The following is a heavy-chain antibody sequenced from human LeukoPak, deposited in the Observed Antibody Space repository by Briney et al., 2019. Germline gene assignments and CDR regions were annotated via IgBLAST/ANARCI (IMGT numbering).Heavy chain of an antibody. V-gene: IGHV4-39*02. CDR2: IYYRKNT. Sequence: KPSETLSLTCTVSGGSISSSSAYWGWIRQPPGKGLEWIGSIYYRKNTYYNPSLKSRVTISADTSKNQFSLTLGSVSATDTAVYYCARDRSSTIEDYFDYWGQGTLVTVSS. CDR3: ARDRSSTIEDYFDY. D-gene: IGHD6-13*01. CDR1: GGSISSSSAY. J-gene: IGHJ4*02.